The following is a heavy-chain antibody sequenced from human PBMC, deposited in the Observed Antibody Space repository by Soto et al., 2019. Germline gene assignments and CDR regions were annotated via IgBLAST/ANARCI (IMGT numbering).Heavy chain of an antibody. V-gene: IGHV4-59*12. Sequence: SETLSLTCTVFGDSITSYCWSWIRQLPGKGLDWVGQICYNGNPTYSPSLKSRVTISVDTSKNQFSLKLSSVTAADTAVYYCACSFTVWRSSSYGVYWGQGTLGTVS. CDR1: GDSITSYC. CDR2: ICYNGNP. D-gene: IGHD3-16*02. J-gene: IGHJ4*02. CDR3: ACSFTVWRSSSYGVY.